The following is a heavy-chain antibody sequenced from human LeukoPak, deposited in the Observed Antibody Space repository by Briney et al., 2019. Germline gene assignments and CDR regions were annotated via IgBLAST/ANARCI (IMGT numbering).Heavy chain of an antibody. J-gene: IGHJ4*02. V-gene: IGHV3-23*01. CDR1: GFTFSTYA. CDR2: ISGSGGST. Sequence: GGSLRLSCAASGFTFSTYAMRWVRQAPGKGLEWVSTISGSGGSTDYADSVKGRFTISRDNSKNTLYLQMNTLRAEDTAVYFCASDRNSNNWFYYWGQGTLVTVSS. D-gene: IGHD2/OR15-2a*01. CDR3: ASDRNSNNWFYY.